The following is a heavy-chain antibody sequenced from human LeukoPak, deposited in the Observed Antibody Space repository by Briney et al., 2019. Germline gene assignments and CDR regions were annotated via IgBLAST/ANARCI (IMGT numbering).Heavy chain of an antibody. CDR2: ISGSGGST. CDR1: GFTVSSNY. V-gene: IGHV3-23*01. Sequence: GGSLRLSCAASGFTVSSNYMSWVRQAPGKGLEWVSAISGSGGSTYYADSVKGRFTISRDNSKNTLYLQMNSLRAEDTAVYYCAKVNYYYGSGSYIDYWGQGTLVTVSS. D-gene: IGHD3-10*01. CDR3: AKVNYYYGSGSYIDY. J-gene: IGHJ4*02.